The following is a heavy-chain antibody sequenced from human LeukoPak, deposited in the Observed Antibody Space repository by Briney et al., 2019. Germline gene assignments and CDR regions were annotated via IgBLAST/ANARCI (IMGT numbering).Heavy chain of an antibody. D-gene: IGHD5-24*01. CDR1: GGTFSSYA. CDR3: ARDGSGDGLDY. V-gene: IGHV1-69*04. CDR2: IIPIFGIA. Sequence: GASVKVSCKASGGTFSSYAISWVRQAPGQGLEWMGRIIPIFGIANYAQKFQGRVTITADKSTSTAYMELSSLRSEDTAVYCCARDGSGDGLDYWGQGTLVTVSS. J-gene: IGHJ4*02.